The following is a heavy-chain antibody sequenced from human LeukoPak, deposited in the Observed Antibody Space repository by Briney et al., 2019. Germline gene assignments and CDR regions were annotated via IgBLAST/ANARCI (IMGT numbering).Heavy chain of an antibody. D-gene: IGHD3-22*01. CDR3: ARELSPYYYDSSGY. CDR1: GFTFSSYA. CDR2: ISSSSSYI. V-gene: IGHV3-21*01. Sequence: GGSLRLSCAASGFTFSSYAMSWVRQAPGKGLEWVSSISSSSSYIYYADSVKGRFTISRDNAKNSLYLQMNSLRAEDTAVYYCARELSPYYYDSSGYWGQGTLVTVSS. J-gene: IGHJ4*02.